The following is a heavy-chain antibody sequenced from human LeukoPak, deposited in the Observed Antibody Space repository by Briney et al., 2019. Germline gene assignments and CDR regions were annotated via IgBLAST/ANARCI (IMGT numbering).Heavy chain of an antibody. CDR2: ISWNSGSI. CDR3: AKGREGLGNDYFDY. CDR1: GFTFDDYA. V-gene: IGHV3-9*01. Sequence: GRSLRLSCAASGFTFDDYAMHWVRQAPGKGLEWVSGISWNSGSIGYADSVKGRFTISRDNAKNSLYLQMNSLRAEDTALYYCAKGREGLGNDYFDYWGQGTLVTVSS. J-gene: IGHJ4*02.